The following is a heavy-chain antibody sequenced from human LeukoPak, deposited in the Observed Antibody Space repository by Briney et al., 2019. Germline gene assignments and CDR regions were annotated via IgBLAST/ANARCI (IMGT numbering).Heavy chain of an antibody. CDR3: AHRPLRIPGGAFDI. V-gene: IGHV2-5*02. J-gene: IGHJ3*02. CDR1: GFSLSTSGVG. Sequence: SGPTLVNPTQTLTLTCTFSGFSLSTSGVGVCWIRQPPGKALEWLALIYWDDDKFYSPSLKSRLTITKDTSKNQVVLTMTNMDPVDTATYYCAHRPLRIPGGAFDIWGQGTMVTVSS. D-gene: IGHD2-15*01. CDR2: IYWDDDK.